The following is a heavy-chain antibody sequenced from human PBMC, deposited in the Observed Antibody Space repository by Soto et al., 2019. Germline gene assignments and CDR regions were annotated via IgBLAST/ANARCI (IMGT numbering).Heavy chain of an antibody. V-gene: IGHV1-69*02. CDR2: FIPILGKT. Sequence: QVQLVQSGAEVKEPGSSVKVSCKASGDTLNNFTVTWVRQAPGQGLEWMRTFIPILGKTNHAQKFQGRVTLSADTSTNTADMELSSLTSDDTAVYYCTRNKMALHPWGQGTLVTVSS. CDR1: GDTLNNFT. J-gene: IGHJ5*02. CDR3: TRNKMALHP.